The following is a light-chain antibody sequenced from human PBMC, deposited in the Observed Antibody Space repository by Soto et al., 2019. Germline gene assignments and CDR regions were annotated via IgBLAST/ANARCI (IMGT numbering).Light chain of an antibody. Sequence: SYELTQPLSVSVALGQTAKITCEGNNVGTKNVYWYQQKPGQAPVLVIYRDRNRPSGVPERLSGSNSGNTATLTISGAQVGDEADYYCQVWDSTTVVFGGGTKLTVL. V-gene: IGLV3-9*01. CDR3: QVWDSTTVV. J-gene: IGLJ2*01. CDR2: RDR. CDR1: NVGTKN.